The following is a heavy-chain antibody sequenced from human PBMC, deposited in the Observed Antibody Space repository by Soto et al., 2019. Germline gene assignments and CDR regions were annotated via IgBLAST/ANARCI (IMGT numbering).Heavy chain of an antibody. Sequence: EVQLLESGGGLVQPGESLRLSCAASGFTFSDYAVSWVRQAPGKGLEWVSSITATGGSTYYADSVKGRFTISRDNSKNSLYLQMNSLRAEDTAVYYCAKSSTVSIGWDYWGQGTLVTVSS. CDR3: AKSSTVSIGWDY. V-gene: IGHV3-23*01. CDR1: GFTFSDYA. CDR2: ITATGGST. D-gene: IGHD3-16*02. J-gene: IGHJ4*02.